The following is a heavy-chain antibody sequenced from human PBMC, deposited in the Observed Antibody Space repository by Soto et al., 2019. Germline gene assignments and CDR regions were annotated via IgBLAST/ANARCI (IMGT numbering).Heavy chain of an antibody. J-gene: IGHJ4*02. CDR2: MSYDGSNK. CDR3: AREGGAY. Sequence: QVQLVESGGGVVQPGRSLRLSCAASGFTFSSYAMHWVRRAPGKGLEWMAVMSYDGSNKYYADSVKGRFTISRDNSKNTLYLKRNSLRPGDTALYSCAREGGAYWGQGTLVIVSS. CDR1: GFTFSSYA. V-gene: IGHV3-30-3*01. D-gene: IGHD3-16*01.